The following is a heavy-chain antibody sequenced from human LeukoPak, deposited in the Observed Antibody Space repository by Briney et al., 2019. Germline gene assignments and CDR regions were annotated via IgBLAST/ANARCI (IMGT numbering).Heavy chain of an antibody. CDR3: ARDTVVAAALDY. D-gene: IGHD2-15*01. J-gene: IGHJ4*02. CDR2: IYYSGST. CDR1: GGSISSGDYY. Sequence: SETLSLTCTVSGGSISSGDYYWSWIRQPPGKGLEWIGYIYYSGSTYYNPSLKSRVTISVDTSKNQFSLKLSSVTAADTAVYYCARDTVVAAALDYWGQGTLVTVSS. V-gene: IGHV4-30-4*01.